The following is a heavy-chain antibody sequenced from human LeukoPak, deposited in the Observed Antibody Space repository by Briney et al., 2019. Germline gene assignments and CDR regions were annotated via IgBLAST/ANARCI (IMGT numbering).Heavy chain of an antibody. CDR2: IIPIFGTA. D-gene: IGHD3-3*01. CDR3: AREDYDFWSGYYRAHYYYMDV. V-gene: IGHV1-69*01. Sequence: SVKVSCKASGGTFSSYAISWVRQAPGQGLEWMGGIIPIFGTANYAQKFQGRVTITADESTSTAYMELSSLRSEDTAVYYCAREDYDFWSGYYRAHYYYMDVWGKGTTVTVSS. CDR1: GGTFSSYA. J-gene: IGHJ6*03.